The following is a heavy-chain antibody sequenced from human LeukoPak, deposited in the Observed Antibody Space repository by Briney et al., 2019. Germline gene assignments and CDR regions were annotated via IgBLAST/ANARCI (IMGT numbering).Heavy chain of an antibody. J-gene: IGHJ4*02. CDR1: GFTFSSYS. V-gene: IGHV3-48*01. CDR3: AKNQDDILSGLDS. D-gene: IGHD3-9*01. CDR2: ISSSSSTI. Sequence: PGGSLRLSCAASGFTFSSYSMNWVRQAPGKGLEWVSYISSSSSTIYYADSVKGRFTISRDNSKNTVYLQMNSLRAGDTAVYSCAKNQDDILSGLDSWGQGTLVTVSS.